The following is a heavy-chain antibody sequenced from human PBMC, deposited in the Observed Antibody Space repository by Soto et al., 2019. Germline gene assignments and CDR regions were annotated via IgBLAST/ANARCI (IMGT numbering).Heavy chain of an antibody. D-gene: IGHD1-26*01. V-gene: IGHV4-59*06. J-gene: IGHJ4*02. Sequence: SETLSLTCSVSGASTVSHYHWTWIRQPAGKGLEWMGYIFNSGTTFYNPSLTSRLSISMDTSGNHFSLELRSVTAADTAVYYCALALGPTTGLDYWGQGTLVTVSS. CDR3: ALALGPTTGLDY. CDR1: GASTVSHYH. CDR2: IFNSGTT.